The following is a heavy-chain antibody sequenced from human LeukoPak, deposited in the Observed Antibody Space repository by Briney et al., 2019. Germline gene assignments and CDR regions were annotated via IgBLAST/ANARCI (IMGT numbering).Heavy chain of an antibody. D-gene: IGHD3-3*01. V-gene: IGHV3-74*01. J-gene: IGHJ4*02. CDR3: ARSGTIFGAITA. CDR2: INPDGNNT. CDR1: GFTFSSYR. Sequence: GGSLRLSCAASGFTFSSYRMHWVRQAPGKGLVWVSRINPDGNNTTYANSVKGRFTISRDNAKNTLYLQMNSLRAEDTAVYYCARSGTIFGAITAWGQGTLVTVSS.